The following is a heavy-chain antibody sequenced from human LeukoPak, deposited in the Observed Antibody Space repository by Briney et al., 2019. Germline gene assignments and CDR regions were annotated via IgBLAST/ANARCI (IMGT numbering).Heavy chain of an antibody. D-gene: IGHD5-12*01. Sequence: GASVKVSCKASGYTFSGYYMHWVRQAPGQGLEWMGWINPNSGGTNYAQKFQGRVTMTRDTSISTAYMELSRLRSDDTAVYYCARDRGYSGYDGHGFDYWGQGTLVTVSS. J-gene: IGHJ4*02. V-gene: IGHV1-2*02. CDR3: ARDRGYSGYDGHGFDY. CDR1: GYTFSGYY. CDR2: INPNSGGT.